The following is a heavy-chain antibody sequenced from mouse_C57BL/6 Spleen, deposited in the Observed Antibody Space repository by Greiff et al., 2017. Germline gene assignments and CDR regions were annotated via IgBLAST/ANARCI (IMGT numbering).Heavy chain of an antibody. D-gene: IGHD2-4*01. CDR3: ARGVYYDYDEDYAMDD. Sequence: QVQLQQSGAELVRPGTSVKMSCKASGYTFPNYWIGWAKQRPGHGLEWIGDIYPGGGYTNYNEKFKGKATLTADKSSSTAYMQFSSLTSEDSAIYYCARGVYYDYDEDYAMDDWGQGTSVTVSS. V-gene: IGHV1-63*01. CDR1: GYTFPNYW. J-gene: IGHJ4*01. CDR2: IYPGGGYT.